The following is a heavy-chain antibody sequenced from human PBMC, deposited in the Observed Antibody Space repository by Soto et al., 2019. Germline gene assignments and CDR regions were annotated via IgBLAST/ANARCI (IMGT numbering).Heavy chain of an antibody. V-gene: IGHV3-48*04. D-gene: IGHD6-13*01. CDR2: ISSSSSTI. CDR3: ARAQGGSSWYEGIDAFDI. J-gene: IGHJ3*02. CDR1: GFTFSSYS. Sequence: GGSLRLSCAASGFTFSSYSMNWVRQAPGKGLEWVSYISSSSSTIYYADSVKGRFTISRDNAKNSLYLQMNSLRAEDTAVYYCARAQGGSSWYEGIDAFDIWGQGTMVTVSS.